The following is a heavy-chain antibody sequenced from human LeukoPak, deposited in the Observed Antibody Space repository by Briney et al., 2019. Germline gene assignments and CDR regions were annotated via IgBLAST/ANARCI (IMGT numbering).Heavy chain of an antibody. CDR3: ARANFYYDSSGPI. CDR2: IYYSGST. D-gene: IGHD3-22*01. V-gene: IGHV4-59*01. CDR1: GGSISSYY. Sequence: SETLSLTCTVSGGSISSYYWSWIRQPPGKGLEWIGYIYYSGSTNYNPSLKSRVTISVDTSKNQFSLKLSSVTAADTAVYYCARANFYYDSSGPIWGQGTMVTVSS. J-gene: IGHJ3*02.